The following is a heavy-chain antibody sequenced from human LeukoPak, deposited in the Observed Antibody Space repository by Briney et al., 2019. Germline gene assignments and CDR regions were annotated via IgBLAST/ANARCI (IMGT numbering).Heavy chain of an antibody. CDR1: GGSISSYY. CDR2: IYTSGST. CDR3: ARDSLLRYFDWLSAPGYYYGMDV. D-gene: IGHD3-9*01. V-gene: IGHV4-4*07. Sequence: SETLSLTCTVSGGSISSYYWSWIRQPAGKGLEWIGRIYTSGSTNYNPSLKSRVTMSVDTSKNQFSLKLSSVTAADTAVYYCARDSLLRYFDWLSAPGYYYGMDVWGQGTTVTVSS. J-gene: IGHJ6*02.